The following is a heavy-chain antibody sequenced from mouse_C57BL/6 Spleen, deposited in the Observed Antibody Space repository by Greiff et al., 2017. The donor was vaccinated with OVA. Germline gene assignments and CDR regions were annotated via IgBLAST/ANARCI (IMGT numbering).Heavy chain of an antibody. CDR3: ARESSGYSMDY. V-gene: IGHV1-64*01. CDR1: GFTFTSYW. D-gene: IGHD3-2*02. J-gene: IGHJ4*01. CDR2: IHPNSGST. Sequence: QVQLLQPGAELVKPGASVKLSCKASGFTFTSYWMYWVKQRPGQGLEWIGMIHPNSGSTNYNEKFKSKATLTVDKSSSTAYMQLSSLTSEDSAVYYVARESSGYSMDYWGQGTSVTVSS.